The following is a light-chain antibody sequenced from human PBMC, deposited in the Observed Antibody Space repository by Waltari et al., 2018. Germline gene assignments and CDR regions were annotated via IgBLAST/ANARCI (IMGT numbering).Light chain of an antibody. Sequence: DIQMTQFPSSLSASFGDRVTITCRASQNINNYLHWYQQKPGKAPKLLIYRVSTFQDGVPSRFSGSGSGTDFTLTISSLQPDDLGTYYCQQSSSTPIYTFGQGTKLEIK. CDR3: QQSSSTPIYT. V-gene: IGKV1-39*01. J-gene: IGKJ2*01. CDR1: QNINNY. CDR2: RVS.